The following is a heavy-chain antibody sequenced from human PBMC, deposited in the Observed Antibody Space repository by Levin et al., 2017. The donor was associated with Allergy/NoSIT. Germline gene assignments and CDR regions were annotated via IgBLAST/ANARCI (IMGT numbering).Heavy chain of an antibody. Sequence: AGGSLRLSCAASGFTFNDAWMSWVRQAPGTGLEWVGHIKTKPYGEATEYAAPVKGRFTISRDDSKNILYLQMNSLKTEDTAVYYCSAGLRYSDMDVWGQGTTVTVSS. CDR2: IKTKPYGEAT. V-gene: IGHV3-15*01. CDR3: SAGLRYSDMDV. CDR1: GFTFNDAW. D-gene: IGHD4-17*01. J-gene: IGHJ6*02.